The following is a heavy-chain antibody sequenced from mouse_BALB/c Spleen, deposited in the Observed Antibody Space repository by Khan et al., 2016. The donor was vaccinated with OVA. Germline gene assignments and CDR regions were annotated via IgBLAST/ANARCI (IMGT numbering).Heavy chain of an antibody. CDR1: GYTFTSYT. V-gene: IGHV1-4*01. CDR3: LRVGSCYRNGDWFAY. J-gene: IGHJ3*01. D-gene: IGHD2-14*01. Sequence: QVQVKQSGAELARPGASVKMSCKASGYTFTSYTIHWIKQRPGQGLEWIGYINPSNGYTNYNQKFKDKATLTADKSSTTAYMQLSSLTSDDSAVXKGLRVGSCYRNGDWFAYWGQGTLVTVSA. CDR2: INPSNGYT.